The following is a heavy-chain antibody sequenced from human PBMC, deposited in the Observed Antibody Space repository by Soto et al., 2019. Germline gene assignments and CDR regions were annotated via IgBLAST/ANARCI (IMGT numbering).Heavy chain of an antibody. J-gene: IGHJ5*02. CDR2: IIPIFGTA. CDR1: GGTFSSYA. D-gene: IGHD3-22*01. CDR3: ARVDVYYDSTMYNWFDP. Sequence: ASVKVSCKASGGTFSSYAISWVRQAPGQGLEWMGGIIPIFGTANYAQKFQGRVTITADESTSTAYMELSSLRSEDTAVYYCARVDVYYDSTMYNWFDPWGQGTLVTVAS. V-gene: IGHV1-69*13.